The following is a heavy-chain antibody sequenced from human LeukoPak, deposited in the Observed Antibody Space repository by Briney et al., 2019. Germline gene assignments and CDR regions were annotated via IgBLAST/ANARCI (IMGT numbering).Heavy chain of an antibody. D-gene: IGHD3-22*01. V-gene: IGHV4-59*08. CDR2: IYYSGST. Sequence: KPSETLSLTCTASGGSISSYYWSWIRQPPGKGLEWIGYIYYSGSTNYNPSLKSRVTISVDTSKNQFSLKLSSVTAADTAVYYCARLTYYYDSSGYPPAFDIWGQGTMVTVSS. CDR3: ARLTYYYDSSGYPPAFDI. CDR1: GGSISSYY. J-gene: IGHJ3*02.